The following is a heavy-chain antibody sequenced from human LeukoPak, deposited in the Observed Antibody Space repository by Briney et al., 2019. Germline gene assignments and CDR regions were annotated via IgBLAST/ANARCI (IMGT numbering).Heavy chain of an antibody. CDR3: AKDWNRGSFDY. J-gene: IGHJ4*02. CDR2: ISWNSGSI. Sequence: GRSLRLSCAASGFTFDDYAMHWVRQAPGKGLEGVSGISWNSGSIGYADSVKGRFTISRDNAKNSLYLQMNSLRAEDTALYYCAKDWNRGSFDYWGQGTLVTVSS. D-gene: IGHD3-16*01. V-gene: IGHV3-9*01. CDR1: GFTFDDYA.